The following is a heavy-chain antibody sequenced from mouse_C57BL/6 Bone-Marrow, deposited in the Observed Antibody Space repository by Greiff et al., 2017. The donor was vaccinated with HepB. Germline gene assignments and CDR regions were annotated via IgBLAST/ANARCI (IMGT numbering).Heavy chain of an antibody. CDR1: GYAFSSYW. CDR2: IYPGDGDT. CDR3: ARSGPLAY. D-gene: IGHD3-1*01. J-gene: IGHJ3*01. Sequence: QVQLQQSGAELVKPGASVKISCKASGYAFSSYWMNWVKQRPGKGLEWIGRIYPGDGDTNYNGKFKGKATLTADKSSSTAYMQLSSLTAEDSAVYFCARSGPLAYWGRGTLVTVSA. V-gene: IGHV1-80*01.